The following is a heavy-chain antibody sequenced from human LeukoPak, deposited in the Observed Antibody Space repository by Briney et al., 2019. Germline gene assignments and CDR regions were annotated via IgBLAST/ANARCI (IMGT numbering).Heavy chain of an antibody. V-gene: IGHV4-31*03. CDR1: GGSISSGGYY. CDR2: IYYSGST. Sequence: SQTLSLTCTVSGGSISSGGYYRSWIRQHPGKGLEWIGYIYYSGSTYYNPSLKSRVTISVDTSKNQFSLKLSSVTAADTAVYYCARAAVQWLVTPMYYFDYWGQGTLVTVSS. CDR3: ARAAVQWLVTPMYYFDY. D-gene: IGHD6-19*01. J-gene: IGHJ4*02.